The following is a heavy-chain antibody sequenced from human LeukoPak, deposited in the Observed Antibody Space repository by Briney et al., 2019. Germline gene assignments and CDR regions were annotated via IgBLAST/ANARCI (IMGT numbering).Heavy chain of an antibody. CDR3: ARGEWELLYAFDI. D-gene: IGHD1-26*01. CDR2: IYYSGST. V-gene: IGHV4-59*08. CDR1: GGSISSYY. J-gene: IGHJ3*02. Sequence: PSETLSLTCTVSGGSISSYYWSRIRQPPGKGLEWIGYIYYSGSTNYNPSLKSRVTISVDTSKNQFSLKLSSVTAADTAVYHCARGEWELLYAFDIWGQGTMVTVSS.